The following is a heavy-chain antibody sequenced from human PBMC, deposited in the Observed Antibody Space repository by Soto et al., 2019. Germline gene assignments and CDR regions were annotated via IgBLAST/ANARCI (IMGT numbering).Heavy chain of an antibody. Sequence: RVSFKASGGTFSTYAIGWVRHAPGQGLEWMGGIIPIFGSTKYAQRFQGRVTITADKSTSTAYMELSSLRSEDTAVYYCARAGLPSTLQITWFDPWGLGTLVTVSS. V-gene: IGHV1-69*06. D-gene: IGHD2-2*02. CDR1: GGTFSTYA. J-gene: IGHJ5*02. CDR3: ARAGLPSTLQITWFDP. CDR2: IIPIFGST.